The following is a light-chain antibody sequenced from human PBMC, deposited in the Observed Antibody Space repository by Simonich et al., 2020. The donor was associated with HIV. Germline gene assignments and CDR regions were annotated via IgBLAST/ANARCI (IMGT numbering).Light chain of an antibody. CDR2: AAS. CDR3: QQSYNTLLT. V-gene: IGKV1-39*01. Sequence: DIQMTQSPSSLSASVGDRVTITCRASQYITKYLNWYQQKPGKAPELLIYAASNLQSGVPSRFSGSGSGTDFTLSISSLQPEDFATYYCQQSYNTLLTFGGGTKVEIK. CDR1: QYITKY. J-gene: IGKJ4*01.